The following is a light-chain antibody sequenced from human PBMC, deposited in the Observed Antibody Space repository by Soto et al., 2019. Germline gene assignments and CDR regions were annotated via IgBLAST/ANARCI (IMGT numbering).Light chain of an antibody. V-gene: IGKV3-20*01. CDR2: GAS. J-gene: IGKJ5*01. CDR1: QSVSSN. Sequence: EIVMTQSPATLSVSPGERATLSFRASQSVSSNLAWYQQKPGQAPRLLIYGASSRAIGIPDRFSGSVSGSDFILTINRLEPEDFAVYYCQQYGSSHTFGQGTRLEIK. CDR3: QQYGSSHT.